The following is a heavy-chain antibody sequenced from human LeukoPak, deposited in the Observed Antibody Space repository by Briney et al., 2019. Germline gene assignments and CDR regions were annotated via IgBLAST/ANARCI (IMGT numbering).Heavy chain of an antibody. D-gene: IGHD5-24*01. Sequence: PGRSLRLSCAASGFTFDDYVMHWVRQAPGKGLEWVSGISWNSGRIGYADSVKGRFTISRDNAKNSLYLQMNSLRDDDTALYFCARGDGYKNFDSWGQGTLVTVS. CDR2: ISWNSGRI. CDR3: ARGDGYKNFDS. J-gene: IGHJ4*02. CDR1: GFTFDDYV. V-gene: IGHV3-9*01.